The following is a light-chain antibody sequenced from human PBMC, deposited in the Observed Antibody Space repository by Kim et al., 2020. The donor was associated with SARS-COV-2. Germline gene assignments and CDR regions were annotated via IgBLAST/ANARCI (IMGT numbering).Light chain of an antibody. CDR3: ATTDDSLNGVV. CDR2: NDN. Sequence: GQTGNLSCSGRSSNVGTNTVSWYRQLPGTAPNLVIYNDNRRSSGVPDRFSASKSGNSASLAISGLQSDDEADYYCATTDDSLNGVVFGGGTQLTVL. J-gene: IGLJ3*02. CDR1: SSNVGTNT. V-gene: IGLV1-44*01.